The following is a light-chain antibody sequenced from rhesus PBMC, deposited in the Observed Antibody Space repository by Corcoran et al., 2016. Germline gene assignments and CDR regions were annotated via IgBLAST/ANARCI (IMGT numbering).Light chain of an antibody. V-gene: IGKV1S12*01. CDR3: PHYYDNPFT. CDR2: AAS. J-gene: IGKJ3*01. CDR1: QNIYSN. Sequence: DIQMTQSPSALSASVGDRVTISCRASQNIYSNLAWYQQKPGKAPKLLIYAASSLQTGIPSRFSGSGSGTDFPLTISSLQPEDSAAYYCPHYYDNPFTFGPGTKLDIK.